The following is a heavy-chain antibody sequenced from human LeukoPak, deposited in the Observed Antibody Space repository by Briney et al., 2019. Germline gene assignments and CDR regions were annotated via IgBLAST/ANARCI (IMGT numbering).Heavy chain of an antibody. Sequence: PGGSLRLSCAASGFTFDNYGMHWVRQAPGKGLEWVAIISYDGSDKYYADSVKGRFTISRDNSKNTLYLQMNSLRAEDTAVYYCAKDRYYDSSGYYGWFDPWGQGTLVTVSS. J-gene: IGHJ5*02. D-gene: IGHD3-22*01. CDR1: GFTFDNYG. V-gene: IGHV3-30*18. CDR2: ISYDGSDK. CDR3: AKDRYYDSSGYYGWFDP.